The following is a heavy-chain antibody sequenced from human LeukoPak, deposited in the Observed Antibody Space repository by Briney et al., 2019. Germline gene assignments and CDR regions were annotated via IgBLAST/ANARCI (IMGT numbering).Heavy chain of an antibody. V-gene: IGHV4-59*08. CDR3: ARHFTYYYDSSGYPRDSFDI. CDR1: DDSVTTSY. D-gene: IGHD3-22*01. CDR2: IYYSGST. Sequence: SETLSLTCTVSDDSVTTSYWSWIRQSAGKELVWIGYIYYSGSTNYNPSLKSRVTISADMSKNQVSLKLSSVTAADTALYYCARHFTYYYDSSGYPRDSFDIWGHGTMVTVSS. J-gene: IGHJ3*02.